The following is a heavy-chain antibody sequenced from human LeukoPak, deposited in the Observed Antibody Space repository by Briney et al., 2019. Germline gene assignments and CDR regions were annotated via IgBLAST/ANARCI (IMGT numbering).Heavy chain of an antibody. Sequence: SETLPLTCTVSGGSISSSSYYWGWLRQPPGTGLEWIGSIYYSGSTYYNPSLKSRVTISVDTSKNQFSLKLSSVTAADTAVYYCARWDYYDSRGFDYWGQGTLVTVSS. CDR1: GGSISSSSYY. V-gene: IGHV4-39*07. CDR2: IYYSGST. D-gene: IGHD3-22*01. J-gene: IGHJ4*02. CDR3: ARWDYYDSRGFDY.